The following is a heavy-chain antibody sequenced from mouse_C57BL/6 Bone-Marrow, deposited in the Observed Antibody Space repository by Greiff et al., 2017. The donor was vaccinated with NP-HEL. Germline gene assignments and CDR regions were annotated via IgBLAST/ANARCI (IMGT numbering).Heavy chain of an antibody. J-gene: IGHJ4*01. Sequence: VQLQQSGAELVKPGASVKLSCTASGFTIKDYYMHWVKQRPEQGLEWIGRIDPEAGDPNYAPNFQGKATITADTSSTTAYLQLSSLTSEDTAVYYCARKLSYAMDYWGQGTSVTVSS. CDR1: GFTIKDYY. CDR2: IDPEAGDP. CDR3: ARKLSYAMDY. V-gene: IGHV14-2*01.